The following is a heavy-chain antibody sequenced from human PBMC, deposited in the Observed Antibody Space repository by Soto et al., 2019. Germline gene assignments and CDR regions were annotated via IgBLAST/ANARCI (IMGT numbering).Heavy chain of an antibody. Sequence: SETLSLTCTVSGGSISSGDYYWSWIRQPPGKGLEWIGYIYYSGSTYYNPSLKSRVTISVDTSKNQFSLKLSSVTAADTAVYYCARDRVDYDFWNGSFYRSHGMDVWGQGTTVTVSS. D-gene: IGHD3-3*01. V-gene: IGHV4-30-4*01. CDR2: IYYSGST. CDR3: ARDRVDYDFWNGSFYRSHGMDV. CDR1: GGSISSGDYY. J-gene: IGHJ6*02.